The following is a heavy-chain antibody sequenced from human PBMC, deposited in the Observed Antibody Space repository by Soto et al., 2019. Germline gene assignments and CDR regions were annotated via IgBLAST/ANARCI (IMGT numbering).Heavy chain of an antibody. CDR3: ARDQGIVVVVAATPGAFDI. V-gene: IGHV1-69*06. CDR1: GGTFSSYA. Sequence: QVQLVQSGAEVKKPGSSVKVSCKASGGTFSSYAISWVRQAPGQGLEWMGGIIPIFGTANYAQKFQGRVTITADKSTSTAYMELSSLRSEDTAVYYCARDQGIVVVVAATPGAFDIWGQGTMVTVSP. CDR2: IIPIFGTA. D-gene: IGHD2-15*01. J-gene: IGHJ3*02.